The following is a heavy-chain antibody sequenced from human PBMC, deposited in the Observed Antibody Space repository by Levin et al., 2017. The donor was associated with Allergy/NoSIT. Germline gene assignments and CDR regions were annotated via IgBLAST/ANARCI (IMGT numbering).Heavy chain of an antibody. CDR2: IWYDGSNK. V-gene: IGHV3-33*01. J-gene: IGHJ6*02. D-gene: IGHD6-19*01. CDR3: ARDEAVEYSYYGMDV. Sequence: SCAASGFTFSSYGMHWVRQAPGKGLEWVAVIWYDGSNKYYADSVKGRFTISRDNSKNTLYLQMNSLRAEDTAVYYCARDEAVEYSYYGMDVWGQGTTVTVSS. CDR1: GFTFSSYG.